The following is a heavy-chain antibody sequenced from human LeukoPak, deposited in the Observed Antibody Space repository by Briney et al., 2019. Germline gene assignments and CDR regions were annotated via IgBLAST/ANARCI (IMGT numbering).Heavy chain of an antibody. CDR3: ARGRLGLFDY. CDR1: GGSISSYY. Sequence: SETLSLTCTVSGGSISSYYWSWIRQPPGKGLEWIGYIYYSGSTNYNPSLKSRVTISVDTSKNQSSLKLSSVTAADTAVYYCARGRLGLFDYWGQGTLVTVSS. CDR2: IYYSGST. J-gene: IGHJ4*02. D-gene: IGHD3-16*01. V-gene: IGHV4-59*01.